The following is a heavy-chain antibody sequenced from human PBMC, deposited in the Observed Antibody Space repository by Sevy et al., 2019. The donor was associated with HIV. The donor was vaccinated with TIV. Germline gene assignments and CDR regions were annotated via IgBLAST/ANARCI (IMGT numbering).Heavy chain of an antibody. D-gene: IGHD3-10*01. CDR2: TTGTGGDA. J-gene: IGHJ4*02. V-gene: IGHV3-23*02. Sequence: GGSLRLSCTPSGFSFNSYALTWVRQAPGRGLEWASPTTGTGGDAYYEDSLRGRFTISRDNFKNILYLQMDSLRVEDTAVYYCAKVRGSGRYDFDYWDQGTLVTVSS. CDR1: GFSFNSYA. CDR3: AKVRGSGRYDFDY.